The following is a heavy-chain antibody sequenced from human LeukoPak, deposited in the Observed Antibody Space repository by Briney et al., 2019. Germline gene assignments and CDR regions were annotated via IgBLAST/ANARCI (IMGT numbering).Heavy chain of an antibody. D-gene: IGHD3-16*02. V-gene: IGHV1-18*01. CDR1: GYTFTDNG. CDR3: ARDKNYRFDY. Sequence: ASVKVSCKASGYTFTDNGISWVRQAPREGLEWMGWISANSGKTNYAQRFQGRVTMTRETSSSTVYMELRSLRSDDTAVYFCARDKNYRFDYWGQGTLVSVTS. CDR2: ISANSGKT. J-gene: IGHJ4*02.